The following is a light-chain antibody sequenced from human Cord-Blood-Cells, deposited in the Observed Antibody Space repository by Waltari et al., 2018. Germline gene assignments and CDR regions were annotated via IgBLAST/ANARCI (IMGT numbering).Light chain of an antibody. CDR2: GNS. CDR3: QSYDSSLSGYVV. V-gene: IGLV1-40*01. CDR1: SSNIGARSA. Sequence: QSVLPHPPPLSGAPRQRVTISRPGSSSNIGARSAVHWTHQLPGTAPKLLLYGNSNRPSGVPDRFSGSKSGTSASLAITGLQAEDEADYYCQSYDSSLSGYVVFGGGTKLTVL. J-gene: IGLJ2*01.